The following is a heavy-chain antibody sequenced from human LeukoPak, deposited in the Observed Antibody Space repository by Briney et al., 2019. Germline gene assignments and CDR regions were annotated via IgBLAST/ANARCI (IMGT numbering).Heavy chain of an antibody. CDR2: ISGSGGST. CDR1: GFTFSSYA. Sequence: GGSLRLSCAASGFTFSSYAMSWVRQAPGKGLEWVSGISGSGGSTYYADSVKARFTISRDNSKDTLYLQMNGLRAEDTAVYYCARLGGSYFIDYWGQGTLVTVSS. D-gene: IGHD1-26*01. CDR3: ARLGGSYFIDY. V-gene: IGHV3-23*01. J-gene: IGHJ4*02.